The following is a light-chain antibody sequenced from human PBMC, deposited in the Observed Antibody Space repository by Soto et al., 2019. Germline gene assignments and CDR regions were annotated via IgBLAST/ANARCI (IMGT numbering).Light chain of an antibody. CDR3: QQYNSYS. V-gene: IGKV1-5*02. CDR1: QNIRNW. Sequence: DIQMTQSPSTLSASVGDSVTIICRASQNIRNWLAWYQQKPGKAPKLLIYDASTLESGVPSRFSGSGSGTEFTLTISSLQPDDFATYYCQQYNSYSFGQGTKVDI. J-gene: IGKJ1*01. CDR2: DAS.